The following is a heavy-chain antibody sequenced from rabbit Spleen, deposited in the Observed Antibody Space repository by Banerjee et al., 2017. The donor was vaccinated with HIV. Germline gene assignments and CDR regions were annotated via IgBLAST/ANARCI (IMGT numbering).Heavy chain of an antibody. CDR3: ARDTGSSFSSYGMDL. Sequence: LQESGGGLVKPEGSLTLTCTASGFSFSYRAVMCWVRQAPGKGLEWIGCINTGSGGTYYASWAKGRFTISKTSSTTVTLQMTSLTAADTATYFCARDTGSSFSSYGMDLWGQGTLVTVS. D-gene: IGHD8-1*01. J-gene: IGHJ6*01. V-gene: IGHV1S45*01. CDR1: GFSFSYRAV. CDR2: INTGSGGT.